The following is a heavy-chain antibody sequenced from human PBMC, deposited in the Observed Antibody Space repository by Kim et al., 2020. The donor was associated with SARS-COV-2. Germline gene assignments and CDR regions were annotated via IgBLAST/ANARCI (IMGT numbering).Heavy chain of an antibody. Sequence: ASVKVSCKASGYTFTGYYMHWVRQAPGQGLEWMGRINPNSGGTNYAKKFQGRVTRTRDTSISTAYMELSRLRSDEKAVYYCARDITIFGVVEDYWGQGTLVTVSS. CDR3: ARDITIFGVVEDY. CDR1: GYTFTGYY. CDR2: INPNSGGT. V-gene: IGHV1-2*06. J-gene: IGHJ4*02. D-gene: IGHD3-3*01.